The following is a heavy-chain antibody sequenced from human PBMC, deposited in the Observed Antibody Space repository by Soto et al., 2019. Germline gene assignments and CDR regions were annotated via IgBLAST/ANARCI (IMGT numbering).Heavy chain of an antibody. J-gene: IGHJ5*02. CDR2: TYYRSKWYN. V-gene: IGHV6-1*01. Sequence: SQTLSLTCAISGDSVSSNSAAWNWIRQSPSRGLEWLGRTYYRSKWYNDYAVSVKSRITINPDTSKNQFSLQLNSVTPEDTAVYYCARDAGVKHRNTYWFAPWGQGTLVTVSS. CDR1: GDSVSSNSAA. CDR3: ARDAGVKHRNTYWFAP. D-gene: IGHD3-16*02.